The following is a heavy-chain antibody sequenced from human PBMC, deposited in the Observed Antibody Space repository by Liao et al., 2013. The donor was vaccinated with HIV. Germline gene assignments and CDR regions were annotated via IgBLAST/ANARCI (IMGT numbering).Heavy chain of an antibody. CDR3: AREGIGYLDY. D-gene: IGHD6-13*01. CDR1: GGSFSGYY. Sequence: QLQLQEPGPGLVKPSETLSLTCAVYGGSFSGYYWSWIRQPAGKGLEWIGRIYTSENTNYNPSLKSRITMSVDTSRNQFSLKLNSVTAADTAVYYCAREGIGYLDYWGQGSLVTVSS. J-gene: IGHJ4*02. V-gene: IGHV4-4*07. CDR2: IYTSENT.